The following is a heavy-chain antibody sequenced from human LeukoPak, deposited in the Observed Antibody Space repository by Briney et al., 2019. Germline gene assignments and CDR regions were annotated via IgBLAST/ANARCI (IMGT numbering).Heavy chain of an antibody. D-gene: IGHD2-15*01. J-gene: IGHJ5*02. Sequence: GGSLRLSCAASGFTFSSYSMNWVRQAPGMGLEWVSYISSSGTTKYYAESVRGRFTISRDNAKNSLYLQLNSLRDEDTAVYYCAVEGYCSDGGCYTNCFDTWGQGTPVTVSS. CDR3: AVEGYCSDGGCYTNCFDT. CDR1: GFTFSSYS. CDR2: ISSSGTTK. V-gene: IGHV3-48*02.